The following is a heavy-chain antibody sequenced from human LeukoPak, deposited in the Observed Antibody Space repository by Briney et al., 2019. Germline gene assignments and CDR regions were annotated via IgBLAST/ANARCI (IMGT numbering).Heavy chain of an antibody. CDR2: ISAYNGHT. CDR1: GYTFTTYG. Sequence: ASVKVSCKASGYTFTTYGVSWVRQAPGQGLEWMGWISAYNGHTNYAQNLQGRVTMTTDTSTTTAYMELRSLRSDDTAVYYCARVRAVAVGDYWGQGTLVTVSS. CDR3: ARVRAVAVGDY. D-gene: IGHD6-19*01. V-gene: IGHV1-18*01. J-gene: IGHJ4*02.